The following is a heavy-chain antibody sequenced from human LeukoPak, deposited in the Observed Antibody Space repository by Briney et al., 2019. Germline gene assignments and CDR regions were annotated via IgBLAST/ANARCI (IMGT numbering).Heavy chain of an antibody. J-gene: IGHJ4*02. V-gene: IGHV4-39*01. CDR3: ARHYYDNSGFLSYFDY. D-gene: IGHD3-22*01. CDR1: GFTFSTYG. Sequence: PGGSLRLSCAASGFTFSTYGMHWIRQPPGKGLEWIGNIYYSGSTYYNPSLRSRVTVSVDTSKNQFSLKLSSVTAADTAVYYCARHYYDNSGFLSYFDYWGQGTLVTVSS. CDR2: IYYSGST.